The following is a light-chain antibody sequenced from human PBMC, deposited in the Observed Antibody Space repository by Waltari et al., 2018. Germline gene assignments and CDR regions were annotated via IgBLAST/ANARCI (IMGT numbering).Light chain of an antibody. CDR2: DVN. V-gene: IGLV2-14*03. J-gene: IGLJ2*01. CDR3: SSYTSRNTLL. CDR1: SSDAGRFDW. Sequence: QSALPQPAPAPGSPGRSLTIYCTRPSSDAGRFDWVPWYQQHPNKAPKLLIYDVNNRPSGVSNRFSGSKSGNTASLTISGLQAEDEADYYCSSYTSRNTLLFGGGTKLTAL.